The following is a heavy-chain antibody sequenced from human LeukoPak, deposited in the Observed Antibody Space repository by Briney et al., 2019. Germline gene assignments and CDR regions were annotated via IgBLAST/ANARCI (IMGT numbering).Heavy chain of an antibody. Sequence: ASVKVSCKASGYTFSNYGLTWVRQAPGQGLEWMGWISPFNGYTKYAEKLQGRLTMTRDTSTSTAYMELRSLRSDDTAVYFCARDRGHRYYYDTSDYYYGLVYWGQGTLVTVSS. V-gene: IGHV1-18*01. J-gene: IGHJ4*02. CDR1: GYTFSNYG. CDR3: ARDRGHRYYYDTSDYYYGLVY. CDR2: ISPFNGYT. D-gene: IGHD3-22*01.